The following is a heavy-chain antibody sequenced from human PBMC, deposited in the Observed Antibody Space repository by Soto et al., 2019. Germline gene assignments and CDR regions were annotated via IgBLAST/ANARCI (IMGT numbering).Heavy chain of an antibody. CDR1: DGSISAYY. CDR3: ARDSGYGDPFDY. V-gene: IGHV4-59*01. CDR2: IYYSGST. Sequence: SETPSLTFSVSDGSISAYYWSWIRQPPGKGLEWIGYIYYSGSTNYNPSLKSRVTISVDTSKNQFSLRLSSVTAADTAVYYCARDSGYGDPFDYWGQATLVTVSS. J-gene: IGHJ4*02. D-gene: IGHD4-17*01.